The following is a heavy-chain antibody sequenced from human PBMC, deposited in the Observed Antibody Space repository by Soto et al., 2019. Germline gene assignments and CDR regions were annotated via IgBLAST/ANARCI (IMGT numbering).Heavy chain of an antibody. V-gene: IGHV4-30-2*03. CDR1: GGSISSGGYS. CDR3: ARHRSDFWFDP. J-gene: IGHJ5*02. Sequence: SETLSLTCAVSGGSISSGGYSWSWIRQPPGKGLEWIGYIFYSGSSYYNPSLKSRVTVSVDTSKNQFSLKLSSVTAADTAVYYCARHRSDFWFDPWGQGTLVTVSS. D-gene: IGHD2-15*01. CDR2: IFYSGSS.